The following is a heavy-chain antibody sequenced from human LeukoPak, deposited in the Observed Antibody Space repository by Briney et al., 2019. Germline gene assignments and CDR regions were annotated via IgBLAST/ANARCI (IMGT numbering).Heavy chain of an antibody. V-gene: IGHV1-18*01. CDR2: TSAYNGNT. J-gene: IGHJ6*02. D-gene: IGHD2-15*01. Sequence: ASVKVSCKASGGTXSSYAISWVRQAPGQGLEWMGWTSAYNGNTNYAQKLQGRVTMTTDTSTSTAYMELRSLRSDDTAVYYCARREAVAGGYYYGMDVWGQGTTVTVSS. CDR1: GGTXSSYA. CDR3: ARREAVAGGYYYGMDV.